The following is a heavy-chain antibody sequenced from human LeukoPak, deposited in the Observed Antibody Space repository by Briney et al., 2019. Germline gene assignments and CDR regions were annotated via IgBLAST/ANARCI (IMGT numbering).Heavy chain of an antibody. CDR1: GVSISSYY. J-gene: IGHJ5*02. CDR3: ARGGYIYGGHNWFDP. Sequence: ETLSLTCTVSGVSISSYYWSWIRQSPGKGLEWIGYIYYSGSTNYNPSLKSRVTISVDTSKNQFSLKLTSVTAADTAVYYCARGGYIYGGHNWFDPWGQGTLVTVSS. V-gene: IGHV4-59*01. CDR2: IYYSGST. D-gene: IGHD5-18*01.